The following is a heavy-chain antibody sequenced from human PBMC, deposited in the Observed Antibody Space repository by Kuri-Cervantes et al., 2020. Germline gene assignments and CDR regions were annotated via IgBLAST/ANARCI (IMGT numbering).Heavy chain of an antibody. J-gene: IGHJ4*02. Sequence: SLKISSAASGFTFDDYAMHWVRQAPGKGLEWVPGISWNSGSIGYADSVKGRFTISRDNAKNSLYLQMDSLTTGDTAFYYCAKDIHYNSGSYSLGPDFWGQGTQVTVSS. CDR1: GFTFDDYA. CDR3: AKDIHYNSGSYSLGPDF. D-gene: IGHD3-10*01. CDR2: ISWNSGSI. V-gene: IGHV3-9*01.